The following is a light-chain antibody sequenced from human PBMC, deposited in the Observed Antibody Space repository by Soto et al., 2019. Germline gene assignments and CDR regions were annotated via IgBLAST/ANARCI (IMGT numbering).Light chain of an antibody. V-gene: IGKV3-20*01. J-gene: IGKJ5*01. CDR1: QSVSSSY. CDR3: QHYENSPIT. CDR2: GAS. Sequence: EIVLTQSPGTLSLSPGERATLCCRASQSVSSSYLAWYQQKPGQAPRLLIYGASSRATGIPDRFSGSGSGTDFTLTISRLEPEDFAVYYCQHYENSPITFGPGTRLEIK.